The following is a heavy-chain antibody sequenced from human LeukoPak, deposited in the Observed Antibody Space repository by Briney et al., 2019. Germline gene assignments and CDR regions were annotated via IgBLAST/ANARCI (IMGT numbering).Heavy chain of an antibody. CDR3: ARGVVPEGY. J-gene: IGHJ4*02. Sequence: SETLSLTCTVSGGSISSYYWSWIRQPPGKGLEWIGYIYYSGSTNYNPSLKSRVTISVDTSKNQFSLKLSSVTAADTAVYYCARGVVPEGYWGQGTLVTVSS. CDR1: GGSISSYY. V-gene: IGHV4-59*01. D-gene: IGHD2-15*01. CDR2: IYYSGST.